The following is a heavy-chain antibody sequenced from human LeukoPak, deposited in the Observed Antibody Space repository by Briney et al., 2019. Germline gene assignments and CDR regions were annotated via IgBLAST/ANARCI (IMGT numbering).Heavy chain of an antibody. CDR1: AGTFRRYA. J-gene: IGHJ4*02. V-gene: IGHV1-69*04. D-gene: IGHD3-22*01. Sequence: GSSVKVSCKASAGTFRRYAFGRVRQAPGRGLLWTGTIIPIPGIANYAQKFQGRVTITADKSTSTAYMELSSLRSEDTAVYYCARSPDYYDSSGYYLYYFDYWGQGTLVTVSS. CDR3: ARSPDYYDSSGYYLYYFDY. CDR2: IIPIPGIA.